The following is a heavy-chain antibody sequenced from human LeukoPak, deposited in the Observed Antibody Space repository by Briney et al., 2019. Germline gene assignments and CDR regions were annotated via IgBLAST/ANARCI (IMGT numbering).Heavy chain of an antibody. D-gene: IGHD3-22*01. CDR2: IYSGGST. V-gene: IGHV3-53*01. CDR3: ARDPSFYDSSGYYYN. CDR1: GFTVSSNY. Sequence: PGGSLRLSCAASGFTVSSNYMSWVRQAPGKGLEWVSVIYSGGSTYYADSVKGRFTISRDSSKNTLYLQMNSLRAEDTAVYYCARDPSFYDSSGYYYNWGQGTLVTVSS. J-gene: IGHJ4*02.